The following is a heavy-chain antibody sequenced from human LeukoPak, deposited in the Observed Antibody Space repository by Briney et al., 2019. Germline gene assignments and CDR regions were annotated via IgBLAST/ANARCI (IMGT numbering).Heavy chain of an antibody. CDR3: ARQLERRYYYYMDV. V-gene: IGHV1-69*01. J-gene: IGHJ6*03. CDR1: GGTFSSYT. Sequence: SVKVSCKASGGTFSSYTISWVRQAPGQGLEWMGGIIPIFATTNYAQKFQGRVTITADESTSTAYMELSSLRSEDTAVYYCARQLERRYYYYMDVWGKGTTVTVSS. CDR2: IIPIFATT. D-gene: IGHD1-1*01.